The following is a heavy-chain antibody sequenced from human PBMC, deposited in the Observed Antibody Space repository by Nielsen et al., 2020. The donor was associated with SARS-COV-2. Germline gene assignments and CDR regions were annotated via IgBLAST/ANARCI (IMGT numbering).Heavy chain of an antibody. V-gene: IGHV1-2*04. CDR3: ARRGHDNSGYYWDY. Sequence: ASVKVSCNASGYTFTGYYIHWVRQAPGQGLEWMGWINPNTGNTKYAQKFQDWVTMTRDASINTAYIELSRLRSDDMAVYFCARRGHDNSGYYWDYWGQGTLVTVSS. CDR2: INPNTGNT. CDR1: GYTFTGYY. D-gene: IGHD3-22*01. J-gene: IGHJ4*02.